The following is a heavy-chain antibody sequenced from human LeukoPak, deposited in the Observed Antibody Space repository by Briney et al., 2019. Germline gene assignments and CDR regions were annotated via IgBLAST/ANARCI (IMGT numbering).Heavy chain of an antibody. CDR3: AREVPTVTTMYEAYGMDV. Sequence: SETLSLTCAVYGGSFSGYYWSWIRQPPGKGLEWIGYIYYSGSTYYNPSLKSRVTISVDTSKNQFSLKLSSVTAADTAVYYCAREVPTVTTMYEAYGMDVWGQGTTVTVSS. J-gene: IGHJ6*02. CDR1: GGSFSGYY. D-gene: IGHD4-17*01. V-gene: IGHV4-30-4*08. CDR2: IYYSGST.